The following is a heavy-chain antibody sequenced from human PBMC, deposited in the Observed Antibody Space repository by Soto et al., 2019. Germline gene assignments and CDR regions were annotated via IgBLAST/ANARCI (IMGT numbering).Heavy chain of an antibody. D-gene: IGHD5-12*01. V-gene: IGHV1-18*01. CDR1: GYTFTSYG. CDR2: ISAYNGNT. J-gene: IGHJ3*02. Sequence: GASVKVSCKASGYTFTSYGISWVRQATGQGLEWMGWISAYNGNTNYAQKLQGRVTMTTDTSTSTAYMELRSLRSDDTAVYYCARGRIVATIDSANDAFDIWGQGTMVTVSS. CDR3: ARGRIVATIDSANDAFDI.